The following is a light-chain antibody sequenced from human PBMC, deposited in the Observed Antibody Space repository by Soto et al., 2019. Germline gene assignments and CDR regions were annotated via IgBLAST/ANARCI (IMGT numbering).Light chain of an antibody. Sequence: EIVLRQSPATLSLAPGERATLSCRASLSVSSYLAWYQQKPGHAPRLLLYDASNRATGIPARFSGSGSGTDSTLTICSLEPEDFAVYSCQQYCSSPTTFGQGTRLEI. CDR3: QQYCSSPTT. V-gene: IGKV3-11*01. CDR1: LSVSSY. CDR2: DAS. J-gene: IGKJ5*01.